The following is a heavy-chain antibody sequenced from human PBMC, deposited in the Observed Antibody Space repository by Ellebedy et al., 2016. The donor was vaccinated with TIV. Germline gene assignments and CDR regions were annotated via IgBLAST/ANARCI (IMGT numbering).Heavy chain of an antibody. J-gene: IGHJ4*02. D-gene: IGHD2-2*01. CDR3: ARGSGYCSSTSCSGETD. Sequence: GESLKISCVDSGLTFSRYWMSWVRQTPGRGLEWVANIKQDGSDKNYVDSVKVRFTISRDNAKNSLYLQMNSLSADDTAVYYCARGSGYCSSTSCSGETDWGQGTPVTVSS. V-gene: IGHV3-7*03. CDR1: GLTFSRYW. CDR2: IKQDGSDK.